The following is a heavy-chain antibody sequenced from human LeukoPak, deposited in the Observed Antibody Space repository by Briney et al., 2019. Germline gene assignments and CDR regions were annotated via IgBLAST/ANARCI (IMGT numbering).Heavy chain of an antibody. CDR2: IYHSGST. CDR3: AGARPSFDY. Sequence: PSETLSLTCTVSGYSISSGYYWGWIRQPPGKGLEWIGSIYHSGSTYYNPSLKSRVTISVDTSKNQFSLKLSSVTAADTAVYYCAGARPSFDYGGQGTLVTVSS. J-gene: IGHJ4*02. V-gene: IGHV4-38-2*02. CDR1: GYSISSGYY.